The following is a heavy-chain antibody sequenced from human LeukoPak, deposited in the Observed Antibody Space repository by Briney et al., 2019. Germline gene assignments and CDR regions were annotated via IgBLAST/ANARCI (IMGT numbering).Heavy chain of an antibody. V-gene: IGHV4-4*02. CDR2: IYHSGST. J-gene: IGHJ5*02. Sequence: PGGSLRLSCAASGFTFSSYWMHWVRQAPGKGLEWIGYIYHSGSTYYNPSLKSRVTISVDRSKNQFSLELNSVTASDTAVYYCARGGRGFDPWGQGTLVTVSS. CDR1: GFTFSSYW. CDR3: ARGGRGFDP.